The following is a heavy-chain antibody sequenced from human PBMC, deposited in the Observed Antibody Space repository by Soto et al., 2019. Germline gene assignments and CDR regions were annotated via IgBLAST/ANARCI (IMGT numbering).Heavy chain of an antibody. CDR2: ISSSSSYI. D-gene: IGHD6-13*01. V-gene: IGHV3-21*01. CDR1: GFPFSSYS. J-gene: IGHJ3*02. Sequence: GGSLRLSCAASGFPFSSYSMNWVRQAPGKGLEWVSSISSSSSYIYYADSVKGRFTISRDNAKNSLYLQMNSLRAEDTAVYYCARVGRAAAALDAFDISGQGTMVTVSS. CDR3: ARVGRAAAALDAFDI.